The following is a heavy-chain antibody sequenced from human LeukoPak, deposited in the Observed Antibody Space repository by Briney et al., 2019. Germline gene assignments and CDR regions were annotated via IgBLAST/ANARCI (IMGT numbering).Heavy chain of an antibody. V-gene: IGHV3-23*01. Sequence: GGSLRLSCAASGFTFSDYYMSWIRQAPGKGLEWVSSINGNGDNTQYAASVQGRFTISRDNPKNTLYLQMNSLRAEDTAVYYCAKEHDYGDYGPPRFDLWGQGTLVTVSS. J-gene: IGHJ5*02. CDR3: AKEHDYGDYGPPRFDL. D-gene: IGHD4-17*01. CDR1: GFTFSDYY. CDR2: INGNGDNT.